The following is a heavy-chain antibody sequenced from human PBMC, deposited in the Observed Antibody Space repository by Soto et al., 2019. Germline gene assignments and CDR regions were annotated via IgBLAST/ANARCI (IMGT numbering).Heavy chain of an antibody. D-gene: IGHD3-3*01. CDR2: ISYDGSNK. Sequence: PGGSLRLSCAASGFTFSSYGMHWVRQAPGKGLGWVAVISYDGSNKYYADSVKGRFTISRDNSKNTLYLQMNSLRAEDTAVYYCTTDLDFWSGPNYYYYGMDVWGQGTTVTVSS. V-gene: IGHV3-30*03. J-gene: IGHJ6*02. CDR3: TTDLDFWSGPNYYYYGMDV. CDR1: GFTFSSYG.